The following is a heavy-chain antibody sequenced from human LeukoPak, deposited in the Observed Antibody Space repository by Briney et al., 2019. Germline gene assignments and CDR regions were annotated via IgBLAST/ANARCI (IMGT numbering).Heavy chain of an antibody. D-gene: IGHD6-13*01. CDR3: ARDPGIAAAGTGVNWFDP. Sequence: ASETLSLTCSVGGCCISSYYWGWIRQPPGKGLEWSGYTYYSRSTNYNPSLQSRVTISVDTSKNQFSMKLSSVTAAHTAVYYCARDPGIAAAGTGVNWFDPWGQGTLVTVSS. CDR2: TYYSRST. V-gene: IGHV4-59*01. CDR1: GCCISSYY. J-gene: IGHJ5*02.